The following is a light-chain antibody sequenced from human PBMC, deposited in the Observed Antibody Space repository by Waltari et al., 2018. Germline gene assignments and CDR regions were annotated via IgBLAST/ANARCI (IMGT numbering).Light chain of an antibody. V-gene: IGLV2-14*01. CDR2: EVN. CDR3: SSHTSSSTFV. J-gene: IGLJ1*01. CDR1: SSDVGSYKY. Sequence: QSALTQPASVSGSPGQSITITCTGSSSDVGSYKYVSWYQQHPGQVPKLIIYEVNRRPSGVSNRFSGSKSGNTASLTSSGLQAEDEADYYCSSHTSSSTFVFGTGTKVDVL.